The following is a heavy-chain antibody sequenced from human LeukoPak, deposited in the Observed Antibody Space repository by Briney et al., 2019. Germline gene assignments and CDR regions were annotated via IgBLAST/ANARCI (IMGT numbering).Heavy chain of an antibody. CDR1: GFTFSNAW. CDR3: TTVIRGSQMAFDY. Sequence: PGGSLRLSCAASGFTFSNAWMSWARQAPGKGLEWVGRIKSKTDGGTTDYAAPVKGRFTISRDDSKNTLYLQMNSLKTEDTAVYYCTTVIRGSQMAFDYWGQGTLVTVSS. D-gene: IGHD5-24*01. J-gene: IGHJ4*02. V-gene: IGHV3-15*01. CDR2: IKSKTDGGTT.